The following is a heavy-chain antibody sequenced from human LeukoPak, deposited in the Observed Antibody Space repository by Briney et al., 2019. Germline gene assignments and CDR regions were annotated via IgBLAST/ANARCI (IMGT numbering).Heavy chain of an antibody. CDR2: IYYSGST. Sequence: SETLSLTCTVSGGSISSYYWSWIRQPPGKGLEWIGYIYYSGSTNYNPSLKSRVTISVDTSKNQFSLKLSSVTAADTAVYYCARGREYSYGLIDYWGQGTLVTVSS. D-gene: IGHD5-18*01. J-gene: IGHJ4*02. CDR1: GGSISSYY. CDR3: ARGREYSYGLIDY. V-gene: IGHV4-59*08.